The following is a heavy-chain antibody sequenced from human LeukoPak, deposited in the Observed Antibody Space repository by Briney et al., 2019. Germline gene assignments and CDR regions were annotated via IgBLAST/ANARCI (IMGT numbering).Heavy chain of an antibody. J-gene: IGHJ4*02. CDR1: GFTFSSYG. Sequence: GGSLRLSCAASGFTFSSYGMSWVRQAPGKGLEWVSAISGSGGSTYYADSVKGRFTISRDNSKNTLYLQMNSLRAEDTAVYYCAKDLYYYDSSGYSYYFDYWGQGTLVTVSS. V-gene: IGHV3-23*01. CDR2: ISGSGGST. CDR3: AKDLYYYDSSGYSYYFDY. D-gene: IGHD3-22*01.